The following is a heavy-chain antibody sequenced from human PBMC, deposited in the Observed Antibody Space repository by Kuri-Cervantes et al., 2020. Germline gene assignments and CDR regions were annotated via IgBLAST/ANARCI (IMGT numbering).Heavy chain of an antibody. J-gene: IGHJ4*02. CDR1: GFTFSDYS. CDR3: VTDLSSWYY. V-gene: IGHV3-48*02. CDR2: INPTSASI. D-gene: IGHD6-13*01. Sequence: GGSLRLSCAASGFTFSDYSLNWVRQAPGKGLEWISYINPTSASIHYADPVRGRFTISRDNARNSVYLQMNSLRDEDTAVYYCVTDLSSWYYWDPGTLVTVSS.